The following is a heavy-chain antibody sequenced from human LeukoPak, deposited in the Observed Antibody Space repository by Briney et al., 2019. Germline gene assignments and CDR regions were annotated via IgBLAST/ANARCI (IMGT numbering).Heavy chain of an antibody. Sequence: PGGFLRLSCAASGFTFSSRWMHWVRQAPGKGLVWVSRIKSDGSSGSYADSVKGRFTISRDNAKNTLYLQMNSLRAEDTAVYYCARKNRLLEWALGMYVWGKGNTVTASS. CDR2: IKSDGSSG. D-gene: IGHD3-3*01. V-gene: IGHV3-74*01. J-gene: IGHJ6*04. CDR1: GFTFSSRW. CDR3: ARKNRLLEWALGMYV.